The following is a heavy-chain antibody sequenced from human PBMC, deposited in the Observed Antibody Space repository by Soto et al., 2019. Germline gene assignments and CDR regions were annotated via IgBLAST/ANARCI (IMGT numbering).Heavy chain of an antibody. J-gene: IGHJ4*02. CDR1: GGTFSSYA. D-gene: IGHD2-15*01. Sequence: QVQLVQSGAEVKKPGSSVKVSCKASGGTFSSYAISWVRQALGQGLEWMGGINPIFGTANYAQKFQGGVTITADESTSTANMELSTLRSEDTAVYYCPRDGGEGRWGQGTLVTVSS. CDR3: PRDGGEGR. CDR2: INPIFGTA. V-gene: IGHV1-69*12.